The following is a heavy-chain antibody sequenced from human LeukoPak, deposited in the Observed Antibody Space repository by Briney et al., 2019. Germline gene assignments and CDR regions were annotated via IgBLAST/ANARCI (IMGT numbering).Heavy chain of an antibody. D-gene: IGHD2-2*01. CDR2: ISGSGGST. CDR1: GFTFSSYA. J-gene: IGHJ4*02. V-gene: IGHV3-23*01. Sequence: GGSLRLSCAASGFTFSSYAMSWVRQAPGKGLEWVSAISGSGGSTYYADSVKGRFTISRDNSKNTLYLQMNSLRAEDTAVYYCAKSHKPIVVVPAARDYWGQGTLITVSS. CDR3: AKSHKPIVVVPAARDY.